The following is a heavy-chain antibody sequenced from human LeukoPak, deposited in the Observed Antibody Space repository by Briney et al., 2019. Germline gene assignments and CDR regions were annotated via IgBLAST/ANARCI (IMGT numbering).Heavy chain of an antibody. CDR1: GYTFTSYG. J-gene: IGHJ6*02. Sequence: ASVKVSCKASGYTFTSYGISWVRQAPGQGLEGMGWISAYNGNTNYAQKLQGRVTMTTDTSTSTAYMELRSLRSDDTAVYYCARDPRFLEWLLHHNHYYYYGMDVWGQGTTVTVSS. CDR2: ISAYNGNT. V-gene: IGHV1-18*01. D-gene: IGHD3-3*01. CDR3: ARDPRFLEWLLHHNHYYYYGMDV.